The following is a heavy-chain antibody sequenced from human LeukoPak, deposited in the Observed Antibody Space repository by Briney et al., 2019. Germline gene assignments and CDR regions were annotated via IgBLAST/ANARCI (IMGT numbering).Heavy chain of an antibody. V-gene: IGHV3-73*01. D-gene: IGHD5-18*01. CDR1: GFTFSGSA. J-gene: IGHJ3*02. CDR2: IRSKANSYAT. CDR3: TRPLSLYSVDTAMGDHDAFDI. Sequence: QPGGSLRLSCAASGFTFSGSAMHWVRQASGKGLEWVGRIRSKANSYATAYAASVKGRFTISRDDSKNTAYLQMNSLKTEDTAVYYCTRPLSLYSVDTAMGDHDAFDIWGQGTMVTVSS.